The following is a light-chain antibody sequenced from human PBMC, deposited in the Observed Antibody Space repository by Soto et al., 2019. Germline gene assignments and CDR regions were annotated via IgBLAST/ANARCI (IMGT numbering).Light chain of an antibody. Sequence: DIQLTHAPSSVSASLVEGCIISCRASQSISTWLAWYQQKTGKATNLLIYDASTLQSGVPSRFRGSGSGTDFTLTISSLQPDDFATYYCQHYHSYSRPFGQGTKVDI. CDR2: DAS. CDR3: QHYHSYSRP. J-gene: IGKJ1*01. CDR1: QSISTW. V-gene: IGKV1-5*01.